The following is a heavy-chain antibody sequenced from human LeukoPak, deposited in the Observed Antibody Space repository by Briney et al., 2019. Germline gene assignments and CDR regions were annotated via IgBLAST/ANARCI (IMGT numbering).Heavy chain of an antibody. Sequence: ASVKVSCKASGYTSTRYGISWVRQAPGQGLEWMGWISAYNGNTNYAQKLQGRVTMTTDTSTSTAYMELRSLRSDDTAVYYCARDGDYYDSSGYYPFDYWGQGTLVTVSS. V-gene: IGHV1-18*01. CDR3: ARDGDYYDSSGYYPFDY. CDR1: GYTSTRYG. D-gene: IGHD3-22*01. CDR2: ISAYNGNT. J-gene: IGHJ4*02.